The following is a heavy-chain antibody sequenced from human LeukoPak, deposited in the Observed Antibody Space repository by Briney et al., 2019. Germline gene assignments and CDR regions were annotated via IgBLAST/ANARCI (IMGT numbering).Heavy chain of an antibody. V-gene: IGHV3-74*01. CDR3: ARGANYVREPFDY. D-gene: IGHD3-16*01. CDR2: IDSDGGRT. J-gene: IGHJ4*02. CDR1: GFTFSNYW. Sequence: GGSLRLSCAASGFTFSNYWMHWVRQAPGKGLVWVSRIDSDGGRTDYADSGKGRFTISRDKDKNTLYLQMNSLRAEDTAVYYCARGANYVREPFDYWGQGTLVTVSS.